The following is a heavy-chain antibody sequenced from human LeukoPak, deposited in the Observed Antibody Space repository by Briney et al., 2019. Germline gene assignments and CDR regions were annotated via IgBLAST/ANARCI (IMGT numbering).Heavy chain of an antibody. J-gene: IGHJ6*02. Sequence: SETLSLTCTVSGGSISSYYWSWIRQPPGKGLEWIGYIYYSGSTNYNPSLKSRVTISVDTSKNQFSLKLSSVTAADTAVYYCARDQVGLWFGELSPYYYYGMDVWGQGTTVTVSS. CDR1: GGSISSYY. V-gene: IGHV4-59*01. CDR3: ARDQVGLWFGELSPYYYYGMDV. D-gene: IGHD3-10*01. CDR2: IYYSGST.